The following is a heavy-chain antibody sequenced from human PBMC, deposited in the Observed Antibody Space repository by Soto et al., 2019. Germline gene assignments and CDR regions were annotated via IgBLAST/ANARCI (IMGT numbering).Heavy chain of an antibody. CDR2: IDPSDSYT. Sequence: GESLKISCKGSGYSFTSYWISWVRQMPGKGLEWMGRIDPSDSYTNYSPSFQGHVTISADKSISTAYLQWSSLKASDTAMYYCARRTVTSLDYGMDVWAKGPRSPSP. CDR1: GYSFTSYW. CDR3: ARRTVTSLDYGMDV. J-gene: IGHJ6*02. V-gene: IGHV5-10-1*01. D-gene: IGHD4-4*01.